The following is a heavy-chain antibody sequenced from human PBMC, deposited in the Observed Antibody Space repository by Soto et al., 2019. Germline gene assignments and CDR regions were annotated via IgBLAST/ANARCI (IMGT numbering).Heavy chain of an antibody. D-gene: IGHD7-27*01. CDR3: ARDWGRWYFDL. V-gene: IGHV1-3*04. J-gene: IGHJ2*01. CDR2: INTGSGDT. CDR1: GYTFTRYA. Sequence: VQLVQSGAQVKKPGASVKVSCKASGYTFTRYAMHWVRQAPGQRLEWMGWINTGSGDTKYSQNFQGRVTITRDTSATTAYMELSSLRSEDTAVYYCARDWGRWYFDLWGRGTLVTVSS.